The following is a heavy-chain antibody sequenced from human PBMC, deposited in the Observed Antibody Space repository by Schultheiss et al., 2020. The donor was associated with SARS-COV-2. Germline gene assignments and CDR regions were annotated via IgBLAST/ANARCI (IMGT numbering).Heavy chain of an antibody. J-gene: IGHJ6*02. CDR3: AREIYSSSWYYYYYYGMDV. D-gene: IGHD6-13*01. CDR2: IGTAGDT. CDR1: GFTFSSYD. Sequence: GGSLRLSCAACGFTFSSYDMHWVRQATGKGLEWVSAIGTAGDTYYPGSVKGQFTISRDNSNNTLSLQMNSLRAEDTAVYYCAREIYSSSWYYYYYYGMDVWGQGTTVTVSS. V-gene: IGHV3-13*03.